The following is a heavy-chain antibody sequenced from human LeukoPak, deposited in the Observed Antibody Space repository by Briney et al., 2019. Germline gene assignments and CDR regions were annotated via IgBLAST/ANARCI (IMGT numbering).Heavy chain of an antibody. CDR3: ARARGIQIYYYYYMDV. CDR2: IYYSGST. CDR1: GGSISSYY. D-gene: IGHD5-18*01. Sequence: KPSETLSLTCTVSGGSISSYYWSWIRQPPGKGLEWIGYIYYSGSTNYNPSLKSRVTISVDTSKNQFSLKLSSVTAADTAVYYCARARGIQIYYYYYMDVSGKGTTVTVSS. V-gene: IGHV4-59*01. J-gene: IGHJ6*03.